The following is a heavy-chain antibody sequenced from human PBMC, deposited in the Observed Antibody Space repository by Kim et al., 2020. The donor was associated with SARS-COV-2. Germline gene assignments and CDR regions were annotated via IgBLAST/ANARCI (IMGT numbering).Heavy chain of an antibody. CDR2: IYYSGTT. CDR1: GGSISSYF. V-gene: IGHV4-59*01. J-gene: IGHJ3*02. Sequence: SETLSLTCTVSGGSISSYFWSWIRQPPGKGLEWIGYIYYSGTTNYNPSLKSRVTISVDTSKNQFSLKLSSVTAADTAVYYCARVPLVGATDAFDIWGQGT. D-gene: IGHD1-26*01. CDR3: ARVPLVGATDAFDI.